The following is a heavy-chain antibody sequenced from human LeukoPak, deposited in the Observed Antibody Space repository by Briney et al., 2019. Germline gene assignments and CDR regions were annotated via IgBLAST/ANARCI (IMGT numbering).Heavy chain of an antibody. CDR1: GGSISSYY. CDR3: ARGDPGIAAE. Sequence: SETLSLTFTVSGGSISSYYWSWIRQPPGKGLEWIGYIYYSGSTKYNPSLKSRVTISVDTSKNQFSLKLSSVTAADTAVYYCARGDPGIAAEWGQGTLVTVSS. CDR2: IYYSGST. J-gene: IGHJ4*02. V-gene: IGHV4-59*01. D-gene: IGHD6-13*01.